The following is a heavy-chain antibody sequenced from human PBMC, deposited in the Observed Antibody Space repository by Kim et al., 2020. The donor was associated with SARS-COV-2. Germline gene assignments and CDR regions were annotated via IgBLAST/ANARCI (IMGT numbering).Heavy chain of an antibody. CDR3: ARARGIAARGCDY. J-gene: IGHJ4*02. V-gene: IGHV3-33*01. D-gene: IGHD6-6*01. CDR2: IWYDGSNK. Sequence: GGSLRLSCAASGFTFSSYGMHWVRQAPGKGLEWVAVIWYDGSNKYYADSVKGRFTISRDNSKNTLYLQMNSLRAEDTAVYYCARARGIAARGCDYWGQGTLVTVSS. CDR1: GFTFSSYG.